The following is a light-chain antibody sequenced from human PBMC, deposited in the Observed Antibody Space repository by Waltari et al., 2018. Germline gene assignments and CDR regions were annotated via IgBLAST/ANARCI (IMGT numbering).Light chain of an antibody. CDR3: CSYAGYYTV. CDR1: SSDVGGYNF. V-gene: IGLV2-11*01. Sequence: QSALTQPRSVSGPPGQSVTISCTGTSSDVGGYNFVSWYQQYPGKAPQLVIYDVNKRPSGVPDRFSGSKSGNTASLIISGLQTEDEADYYCCSYAGYYTVFGGGTKVAVL. CDR2: DVN. J-gene: IGLJ3*02.